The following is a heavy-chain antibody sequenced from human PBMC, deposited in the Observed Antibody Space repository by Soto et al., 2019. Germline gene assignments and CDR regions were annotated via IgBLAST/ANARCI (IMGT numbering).Heavy chain of an antibody. CDR3: AGGSGALHH. V-gene: IGHV6-1*01. D-gene: IGHD2-15*01. Sequence: SHTLSLTCALSGYSVSINSAAWNVIRQSPSRGLEWLGRTYYRSKWYNDYAVFVKSRIIINPDTSKNQFSLQLNSVTPEDTAVYYCAGGSGALHHWGQGTLVTVSS. J-gene: IGHJ5*02. CDR2: TYYRSKWYN. CDR1: GYSVSINSAA.